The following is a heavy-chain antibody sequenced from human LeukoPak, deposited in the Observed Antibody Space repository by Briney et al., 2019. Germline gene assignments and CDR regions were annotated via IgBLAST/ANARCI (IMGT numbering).Heavy chain of an antibody. CDR2: IYYSGST. D-gene: IGHD2-2*01. CDR1: GGSISSYY. V-gene: IGHV4-59*01. J-gene: IGHJ4*02. Sequence: PSETLSLTCTVSGGSISSYYWSWIRQPPGKGLEWIGYIYYSGSTNYNPSLKSRATISVDTSKNQFSLKLSSVTAADTAVYYCARGPTAAMDYWGQGTLVTVSS. CDR3: ARGPTAAMDY.